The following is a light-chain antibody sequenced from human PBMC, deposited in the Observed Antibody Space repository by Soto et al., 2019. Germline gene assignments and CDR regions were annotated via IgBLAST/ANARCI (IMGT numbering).Light chain of an antibody. J-gene: IGLJ1*01. Sequence: QLVLTQPPSVSEAPGQRVTISCTGGSSNIGAGYEAHWYQQVPGTAPKLLIYENNNRPSGVPDRFSGSKSGTSASLAITGLQAEDEAEYYCQSYDSSLSGYVFGTGTKLTVL. V-gene: IGLV1-40*01. CDR3: QSYDSSLSGYV. CDR2: ENN. CDR1: SSNIGAGYE.